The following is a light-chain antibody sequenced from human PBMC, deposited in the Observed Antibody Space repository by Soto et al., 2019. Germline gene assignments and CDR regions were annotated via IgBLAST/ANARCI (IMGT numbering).Light chain of an antibody. CDR2: EVN. J-gene: IGLJ1*01. CDR3: SSYSISTADL. V-gene: IGLV2-14*01. CDR1: SSDVGGYDY. Sequence: HSVLAQPASVSGSPGQSITISCTGTSSDVGGYDYVSWYQLHPGKAPKLMVFEVNNRPSGVSYRFSGSKSGNTASLTISGLQAEDEADYFCSSYSISTADLFGTGTKVTVL.